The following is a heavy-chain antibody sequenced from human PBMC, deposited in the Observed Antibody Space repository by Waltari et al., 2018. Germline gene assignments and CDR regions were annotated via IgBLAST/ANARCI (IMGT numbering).Heavy chain of an antibody. Sequence: EVQLLESGGGWVQPGGSLRLSCAASGLNFGNYAMIWGHQAPGKGLEGVSLFSGSAGYTHYADSVRVRFTISRDNSKNMLYLQMSSLRVEDTAIYYCAKGGVNWNVRDGFDSWGQGTPVTVSS. V-gene: IGHV3-23*01. CDR2: FSGSAGYT. CDR3: AKGGVNWNVRDGFDS. D-gene: IGHD1-1*01. J-gene: IGHJ4*02. CDR1: GLNFGNYA.